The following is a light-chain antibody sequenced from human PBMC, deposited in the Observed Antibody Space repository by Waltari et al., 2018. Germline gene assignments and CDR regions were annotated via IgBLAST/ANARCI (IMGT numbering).Light chain of an antibody. CDR1: GPRTGSSA. CDR3: AAWFDSLNGWV. CDR2: HIN. V-gene: IGLV1-44*01. Sequence: QSLVTQSPSVSGTPGQRVTISCSARGPRTGSSALHWYQQFPGAAPKLLIYHINVRPSGVPDRFSGSKSGTSATLTISGLQSEDEADYYCAAWFDSLNGWVFGGGTKVTVL. J-gene: IGLJ3*02.